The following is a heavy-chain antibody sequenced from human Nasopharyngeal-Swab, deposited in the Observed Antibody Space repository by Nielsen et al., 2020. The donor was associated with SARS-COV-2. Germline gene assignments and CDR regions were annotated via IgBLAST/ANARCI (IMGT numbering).Heavy chain of an antibody. V-gene: IGHV4-39*01. Sequence: SETLSLTCTVSGGSISSSNYYWGWIRQPPGKGLEWIASIYYSGSTYYNPSLKSRVTISVDTSKNQFSLKLSSVTAADTAVYFCARRYYDILNAFYYFDFWGQGTLVTVSS. CDR3: ARRYYDILNAFYYFDF. J-gene: IGHJ4*02. CDR1: GGSISSSNYY. CDR2: IYYSGST. D-gene: IGHD3-9*01.